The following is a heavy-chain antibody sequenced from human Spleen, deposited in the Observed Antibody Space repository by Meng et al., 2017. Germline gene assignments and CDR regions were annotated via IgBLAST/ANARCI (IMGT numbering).Heavy chain of an antibody. V-gene: IGHV1-18*01. D-gene: IGHD3-10*01. Sequence: ASVKVSCKASGYTFTSYAMHWVRQAPGQRLEWMGWISAYNGNTNYAQKLQSRVTMTTDTSTSTAYMELRSLRSDDTAVYYCATSLVRENAFDIWGQGTMVTVSS. CDR3: ATSLVRENAFDI. CDR1: GYTFTSYA. CDR2: ISAYNGNT. J-gene: IGHJ3*02.